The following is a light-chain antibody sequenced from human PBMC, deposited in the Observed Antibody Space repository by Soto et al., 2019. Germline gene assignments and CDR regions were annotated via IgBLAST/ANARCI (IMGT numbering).Light chain of an antibody. J-gene: IGLJ3*02. CDR2: ENN. CDR3: GTWDSSLSVWV. Sequence: QSALTQPPSVSAAPGQTVTISCSGSSSNIGNNYVSWYQQLPGTAPKLLIYENNKRPSGIPDRFSGSKSGTSATLGITGLQTGDEADYYCGTWDSSLSVWVFGGGTKHTVL. V-gene: IGLV1-51*02. CDR1: SSNIGNNY.